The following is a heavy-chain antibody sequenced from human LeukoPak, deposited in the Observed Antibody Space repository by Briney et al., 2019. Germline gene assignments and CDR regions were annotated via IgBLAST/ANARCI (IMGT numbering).Heavy chain of an antibody. D-gene: IGHD3-3*01. J-gene: IGHJ4*02. Sequence: SETLSLTCAVYGGSFSGYYWSWIRQHPGKGLEWIGYIYYSGSTYYNPSLKSRVTISVDTSKNQFSLKPSSVTAADTAVYYCARDFWSGYIDYWGQGTLVTVSS. CDR1: GGSFSGYY. CDR3: ARDFWSGYIDY. V-gene: IGHV4-31*11. CDR2: IYYSGST.